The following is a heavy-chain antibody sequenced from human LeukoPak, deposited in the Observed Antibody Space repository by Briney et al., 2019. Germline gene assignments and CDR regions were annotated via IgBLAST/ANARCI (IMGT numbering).Heavy chain of an antibody. CDR2: ISWDGGST. V-gene: IGHV3-43*01. CDR1: GFTFDDYT. CDR3: AKDSTFGCTSTSCSLDY. Sequence: GGSLRLSCAASGFTFDDYTMHWVRQAPGKGLEWVSLISWDGGSTYYADSVKGRFTISRDNSKNSLYLQMNSLRTEDTALYYRAKDSTFGCTSTSCSLDYWGQGTLVTVSS. D-gene: IGHD2-2*01. J-gene: IGHJ4*02.